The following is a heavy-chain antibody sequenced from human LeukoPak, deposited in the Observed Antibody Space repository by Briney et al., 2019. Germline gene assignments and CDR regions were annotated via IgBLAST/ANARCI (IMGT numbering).Heavy chain of an antibody. Sequence: PSETLSLTCTVSGGSISSGSYYWSWIRQPAGKGLEWIGRIYTSGSTNYNPSLKSRVTISVDTSKNQFSLKLSSVTAADTAVYYCARDASIAAAGDWYFDLWGRGTLVTVSS. CDR2: IYTSGST. J-gene: IGHJ2*01. D-gene: IGHD6-13*01. CDR3: ARDASIAAAGDWYFDL. CDR1: GGSISSGSYY. V-gene: IGHV4-61*02.